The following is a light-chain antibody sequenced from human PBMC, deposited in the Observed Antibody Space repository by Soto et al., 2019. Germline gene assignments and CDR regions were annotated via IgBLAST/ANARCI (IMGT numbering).Light chain of an antibody. CDR1: SSDVGGYNY. CDR2: DVT. Sequence: QSALTQPASVSGSPGQSITISYTGTSSDVGGYNYVSWYQQHPGKAPKLMIYDVTNRPSGISNRFSGSKSGNTASLTISGLQAEDEADYYCSSYTTSRTLVFGGGTQLTVL. CDR3: SSYTTSRTLV. V-gene: IGLV2-14*03. J-gene: IGLJ7*01.